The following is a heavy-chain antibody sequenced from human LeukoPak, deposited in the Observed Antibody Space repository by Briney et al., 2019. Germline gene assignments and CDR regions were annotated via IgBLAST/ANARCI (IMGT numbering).Heavy chain of an antibody. CDR2: ISGSGGST. D-gene: IGHD6-19*01. V-gene: IGHV3-23*01. J-gene: IGHJ4*02. CDR1: GFTFSSYA. CDR3: ARDYSAWSRDY. Sequence: GGSLRLSCAASGFTFSSYAMSWVRQAPGKGLEWVSAISGSGGSTYYADSVKGRFTISRDNSKNTMSLQMSSLRAEDTAVYYCARDYSAWSRDYWGQGTLVTV.